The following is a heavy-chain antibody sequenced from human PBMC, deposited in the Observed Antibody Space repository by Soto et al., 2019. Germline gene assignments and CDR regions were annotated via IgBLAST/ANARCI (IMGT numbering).Heavy chain of an antibody. J-gene: IGHJ4*02. Sequence: EVPLGESGGVLVQPGRSLRLSCAASGVTVDAYAMHWCRQAPGQGLEWVSGISWPSGSIGYADSVKGLFTISRDSDKNSLYLPMNSLRAEDTALYYCAKAYSYGIQYYFDYWGQGTLVTVSS. CDR3: AKAYSYGIQYYFDY. CDR2: ISWPSGSI. CDR1: GVTVDAYA. V-gene: IGHV3-9*01. D-gene: IGHD5-18*01.